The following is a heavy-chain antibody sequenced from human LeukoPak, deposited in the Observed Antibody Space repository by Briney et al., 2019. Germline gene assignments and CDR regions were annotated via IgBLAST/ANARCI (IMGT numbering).Heavy chain of an antibody. D-gene: IGHD3-3*01. V-gene: IGHV3-30-3*01. CDR1: GFTFSSYA. CDR2: ISYDGSNK. CDR3: AREGDFWSGYLPYYYYGMDV. J-gene: IGHJ6*02. Sequence: GRSLRLSCAASGFTFSSYAMHWVRQAPGKGLEWVAVISYDGSNKYYADSVKGRFTISRDNSKNTLYLQMNSLRAEDTAVYYCAREGDFWSGYLPYYYYGMDVWGQGTTVTVSS.